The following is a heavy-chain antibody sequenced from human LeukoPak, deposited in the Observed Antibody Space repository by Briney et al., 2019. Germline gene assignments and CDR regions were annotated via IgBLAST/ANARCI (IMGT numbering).Heavy chain of an antibody. Sequence: GASVKVSCKASGYTFTGYYMHWVRQAPGQGLEWMGRINPNSGGTNYAQKFQGRVTMTRDTSISTAYMELSRLRSDDTAVYSCARGGGIAARPVDYWGPRTLVTVSS. D-gene: IGHD6-6*01. CDR2: INPNSGGT. CDR3: ARGGGIAARPVDY. J-gene: IGHJ4*02. V-gene: IGHV1-2*06. CDR1: GYTFTGYY.